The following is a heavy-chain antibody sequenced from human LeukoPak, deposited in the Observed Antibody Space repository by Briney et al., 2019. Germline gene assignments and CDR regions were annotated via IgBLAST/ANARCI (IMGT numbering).Heavy chain of an antibody. CDR3: AKSRPPQGNWNELDY. V-gene: IGHV3-23*01. J-gene: IGHJ4*02. Sequence: PGGSLRLSCAASGFTFRSYAMSWVRQAPGKGLEWVSAISGSGGSTYYADSVKGRFTISRDNSKNTLYLQMNSLRAEDTAVYYCAKSRPPQGNWNELDYWGQGTLVTVSS. CDR1: GFTFRSYA. D-gene: IGHD1-1*01. CDR2: ISGSGGST.